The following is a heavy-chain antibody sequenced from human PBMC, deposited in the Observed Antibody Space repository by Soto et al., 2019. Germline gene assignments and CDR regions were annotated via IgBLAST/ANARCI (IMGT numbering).Heavy chain of an antibody. V-gene: IGHV4-39*01. CDR1: GESISSSSYY. CDR2: IYYSGRT. J-gene: IGHJ4*02. D-gene: IGHD2-21*02. CDR3: ARQRTTVVTQAYFDH. Sequence: SGTLSLTCIVSGESISSSSYYWGWIRQPPGKGLEWIGSIYYSGRTYYNPSYKRRVTISIDTSKNQFSLKLSSVTATDTAVYYCARQRTTVVTQAYFDHWGQGALVTVSS.